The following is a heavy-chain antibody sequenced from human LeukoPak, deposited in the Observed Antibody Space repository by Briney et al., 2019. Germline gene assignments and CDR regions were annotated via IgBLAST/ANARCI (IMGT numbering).Heavy chain of an antibody. CDR1: GYTFTSYG. D-gene: IGHD4-11*01. V-gene: IGHV1-18*01. J-gene: IGHJ6*03. CDR2: ISAYNGDT. CDR3: ARVDSNYYYYYMDG. Sequence: ASVKVSCKPSGYTFTSYGISWVRQAPGQGLEWMGWISAYNGDTNYAHKPQGRVTMTTDTSTSTACMELRSLRSDETAVYYCARVDSNYYYYYMDGWGKGTTVTVSS.